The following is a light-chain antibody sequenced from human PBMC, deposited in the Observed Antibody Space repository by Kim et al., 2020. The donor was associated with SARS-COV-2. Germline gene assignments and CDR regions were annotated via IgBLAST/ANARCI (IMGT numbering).Light chain of an antibody. CDR2: TNN. CDR3: AAWDDSLTGPV. Sequence: RVTIPCPGSTSNIGSNTVNWYRQLPGTTPKLLIHTNNQRPSGVPDRFSGSKSGTSASLAISGLQSEDEGDYYCAAWDDSLTGPVFGGGTKLTVL. CDR1: TSNIGSNT. J-gene: IGLJ3*02. V-gene: IGLV1-44*01.